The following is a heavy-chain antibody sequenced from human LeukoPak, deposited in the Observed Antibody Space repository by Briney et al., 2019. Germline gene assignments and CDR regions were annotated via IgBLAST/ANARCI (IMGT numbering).Heavy chain of an antibody. V-gene: IGHV3-23*01. CDR3: AKDGYYDSSAYYYVRYFDL. Sequence: GGSLRLSCAASGFTFSIYGMSWVRQAPGRGLEWVSAMSGSGGSTYYADSVKGRFTISRDNSKHTLYLQMNSLRAEDTAVYYCAKDGYYDSSAYYYVRYFDLWGRGTLVTVSS. J-gene: IGHJ2*01. CDR2: MSGSGGST. D-gene: IGHD3-22*01. CDR1: GFTFSIYG.